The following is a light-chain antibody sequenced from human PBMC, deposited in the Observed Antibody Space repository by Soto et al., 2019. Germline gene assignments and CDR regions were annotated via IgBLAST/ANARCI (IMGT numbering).Light chain of an antibody. V-gene: IGLV2-8*01. CDR2: EVS. Sequence: QSVLTHPPSASGSRGQSVTISCTGTSSDIGGYNYVSWYQQHPGKAPKLMIYEVSKRPSGVPDRFSGSKSGNTASLTVSGLQAEDEADYYCSSYAGSNNYVFGSGTKLTV. J-gene: IGLJ1*01. CDR1: SSDIGGYNY. CDR3: SSYAGSNNYV.